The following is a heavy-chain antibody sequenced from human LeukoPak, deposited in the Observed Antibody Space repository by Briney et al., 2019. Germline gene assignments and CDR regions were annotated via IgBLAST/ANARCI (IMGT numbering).Heavy chain of an antibody. Sequence: GGSLRLSCAASGFTVSSHYMSWVRQAPGKGLEWVSVIHSGGGTYYADFVKGRFTISRDDSKNTLYLQMNSLRAEDTAVYYCARVGREQLDHAFDIWGQGTMVTVSS. V-gene: IGHV3-53*01. CDR1: GFTVSSHY. D-gene: IGHD6-13*01. J-gene: IGHJ3*02. CDR2: IHSGGGT. CDR3: ARVGREQLDHAFDI.